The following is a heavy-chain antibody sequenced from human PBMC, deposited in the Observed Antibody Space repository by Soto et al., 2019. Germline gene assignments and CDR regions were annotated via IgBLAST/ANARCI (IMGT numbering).Heavy chain of an antibody. CDR2: IHYSGST. V-gene: IGHV4-31*03. D-gene: IGHD2-15*01. CDR1: GGSISSANNY. J-gene: IGHJ5*02. Sequence: QVQLQESGPGLVKPSQTLYLTCTVSGGSISSANNYWSWIRQHPGKGLEWIRFIHYSGSTYYNPSLKSRVTISADTSKNQFSLKVSSVTAADTAVYYCARETGCSGGTCYFNNWFDPWGQGTLVSVSS. CDR3: ARETGCSGGTCYFNNWFDP.